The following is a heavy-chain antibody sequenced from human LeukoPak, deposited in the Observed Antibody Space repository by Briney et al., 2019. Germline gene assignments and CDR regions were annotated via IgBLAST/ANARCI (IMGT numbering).Heavy chain of an antibody. J-gene: IGHJ4*02. CDR3: AKDPIGGWMFDY. CDR2: IRYDGSNK. D-gene: IGHD6-19*01. V-gene: IGHV3-30*02. Sequence: WGSLRLSCAASGFTFSSYGMHWVRQAPGKGLEWAAFIRYDGSNKYYADSVKGRFTISRDNPKNTLYLQMNSLRAEDTAVYYCAKDPIGGWMFDYWGQGTLVTVSS. CDR1: GFTFSSYG.